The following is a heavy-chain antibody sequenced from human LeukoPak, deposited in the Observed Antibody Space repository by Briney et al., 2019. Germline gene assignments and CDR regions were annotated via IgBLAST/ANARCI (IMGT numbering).Heavy chain of an antibody. CDR2: MNPNSGNT. CDR1: GYTFTSYD. Sequence: ASVKVSCKASGYTFTSYDINWVRQATGQGLEWMGWMNPNSGNTGYAQKFQGRVTTTRNTSISTAYMELSSLRSEDTAVYYCARGGSRRYSGYGGYWGQGTLVTVSS. D-gene: IGHD5-12*01. V-gene: IGHV1-8*01. J-gene: IGHJ4*02. CDR3: ARGGSRRYSGYGGY.